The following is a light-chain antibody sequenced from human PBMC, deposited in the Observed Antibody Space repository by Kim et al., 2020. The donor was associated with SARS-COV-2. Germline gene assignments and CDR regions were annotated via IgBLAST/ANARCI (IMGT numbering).Light chain of an antibody. CDR2: GAS. V-gene: IGKV3-20*01. Sequence: SPGERATLSCMASQSVSSSYLAWYQQKPGQAPRLLSYGASSRATGIPDRFSGSGSGTDVTLTISRLEPEDFAVYYCQQYGSSPWTYGQGSKVDIK. CDR3: QQYGSSPWT. CDR1: QSVSSSY. J-gene: IGKJ1*01.